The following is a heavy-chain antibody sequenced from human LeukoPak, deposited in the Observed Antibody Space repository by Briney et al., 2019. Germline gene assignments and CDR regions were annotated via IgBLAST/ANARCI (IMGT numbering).Heavy chain of an antibody. D-gene: IGHD3-10*01. CDR3: ARDRAVSWLDS. J-gene: IGHJ5*01. Sequence: PGRSLRLSCAASGLTFTSHGFHWVRQAPGRGLEWLTFISLDGSRKSYADSVKGRFTFSRDDSKNTLYLEMNSLRAKDTATYYCARDRAVSWLDSWGLGTLVTVSS. CDR1: GLTFTSHG. CDR2: ISLDGSRK. V-gene: IGHV3-33*05.